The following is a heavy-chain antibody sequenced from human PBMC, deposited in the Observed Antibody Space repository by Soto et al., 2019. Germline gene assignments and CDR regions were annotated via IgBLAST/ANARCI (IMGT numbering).Heavy chain of an antibody. J-gene: IGHJ6*02. CDR3: ARDQGAARRNYYYGMDV. Sequence: QVQLVQSGAEVKKPGSSVKVSCKASGGTFSSYAISWVRQAPGQGLKWMGGIIPIFGTANYAQKFQGRVTITADESTSTAYMELSSLRSEDTAVYYCARDQGAARRNYYYGMDVWGQGTTVTVSS. CDR1: GGTFSSYA. D-gene: IGHD6-6*01. V-gene: IGHV1-69*01. CDR2: IIPIFGTA.